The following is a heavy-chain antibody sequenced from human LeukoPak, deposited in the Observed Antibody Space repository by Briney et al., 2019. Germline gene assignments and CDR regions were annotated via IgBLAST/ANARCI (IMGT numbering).Heavy chain of an antibody. CDR1: GYTFTGYH. CDR2: INPNSGGT. Sequence: ASVKVSCKASGYTFTGYHMHWVRQAPGQGLEWMGWINPNSGGTNYAQKFQGRVTMTRDTSISTAYMELSRLRSDDTAVYYCARDWEAVAGTDLDYWGQGTLVTVSS. J-gene: IGHJ4*02. V-gene: IGHV1-2*02. D-gene: IGHD6-19*01. CDR3: ARDWEAVAGTDLDY.